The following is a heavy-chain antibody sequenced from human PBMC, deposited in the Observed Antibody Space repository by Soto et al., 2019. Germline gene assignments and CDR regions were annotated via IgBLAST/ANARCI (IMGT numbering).Heavy chain of an antibody. Sequence: SETLSLTCTVSGGSISSGTFYWSWFRQHPGKGLEWIGYIYYTGNAYYNPSLKSRLTISVDTSKNQFSLTLSSVTAADTAVYYCARVGRVSNGGYLDYWGQGTLVTVSS. CDR3: ARVGRVSNGGYLDY. D-gene: IGHD3-22*01. CDR1: GGSISSGTFY. CDR2: IYYTGNA. J-gene: IGHJ4*02. V-gene: IGHV4-31*03.